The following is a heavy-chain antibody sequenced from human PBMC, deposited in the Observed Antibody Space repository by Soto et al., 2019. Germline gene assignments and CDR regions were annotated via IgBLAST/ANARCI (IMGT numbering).Heavy chain of an antibody. V-gene: IGHV4-4*02. Sequence: SETLALTCTGSGGSIRSRNWWRWVRQPPGKGLDWIGEVHRSGSTNYNPSLKSRVTISVDESKSQFSLKLSSVTAADTAVYYCARLDNSDWSKGYYFDYWGQGTLVTVSS. D-gene: IGHD6-19*01. CDR3: ARLDNSDWSKGYYFDY. CDR1: GGSIRSRNW. J-gene: IGHJ4*02. CDR2: VHRSGST.